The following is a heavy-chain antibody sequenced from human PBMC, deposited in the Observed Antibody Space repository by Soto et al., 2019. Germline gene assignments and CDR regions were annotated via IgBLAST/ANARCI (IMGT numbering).Heavy chain of an antibody. CDR3: EKDNAIYYYYYGMDV. Sequence: ASVKVSCKASGYTFTSYAMHWVRQAPGQRLEWMGWINAGNGNTKYSQKFQGRVTITRDTSASTAYMELNSLRAEDTAVYYCEKDNAIYYYYYGMDVWGQGTTVTVSS. V-gene: IGHV1-3*01. J-gene: IGHJ6*02. CDR1: GYTFTSYA. D-gene: IGHD2-2*01. CDR2: INAGNGNT.